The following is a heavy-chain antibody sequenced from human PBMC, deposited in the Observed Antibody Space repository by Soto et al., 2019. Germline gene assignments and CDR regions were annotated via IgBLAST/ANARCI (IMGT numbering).Heavy chain of an antibody. D-gene: IGHD6-6*01. J-gene: IGHJ4*02. V-gene: IGHV1-46*01. CDR3: ARIRRASRWGFDY. CDR1: GYSFTSYH. Sequence: QVQLVQSGAEVKKPGASVKISCKASGYSFTSYHVHWLRQAPGQGLEWMGTINLSGGAQKFQGRVNMTRDTSTSTVHLEVSSLRSEDTAVYYCARIRRASRWGFDYWGQGTLVTVSS. CDR2: INLSGG.